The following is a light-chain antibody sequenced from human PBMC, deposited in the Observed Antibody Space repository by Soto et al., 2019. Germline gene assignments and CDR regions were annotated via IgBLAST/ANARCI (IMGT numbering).Light chain of an antibody. J-gene: IGKJ2*01. Sequence: EIVLTQSPGTLSLSPGERANLSCRDSQTVGSSYLAWYQQKPGQAPRLLMYAVSSRATGIPDRFSGSGSQTDFTLTISRLEPEDFAVYYCQQYGSSPRYTFGQGTKLEIK. V-gene: IGKV3-20*01. CDR3: QQYGSSPRYT. CDR2: AVS. CDR1: QTVGSSY.